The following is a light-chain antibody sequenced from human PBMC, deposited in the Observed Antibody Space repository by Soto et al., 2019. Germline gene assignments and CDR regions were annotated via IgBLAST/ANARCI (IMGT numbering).Light chain of an antibody. CDR1: SSDVGGYNC. CDR2: EVS. CDR3: SSYAGSNNFEV. Sequence: QSALTQPPSASGSPGQSVTISCTGTSSDVGGYNCVSWYQQHPGKAPKLMIYEVSKRPSGVPDRFSGSKSGNTASLTVSGLQAEDEADYYCSSYAGSNNFEVFGGGTKVTVL. J-gene: IGLJ2*01. V-gene: IGLV2-8*01.